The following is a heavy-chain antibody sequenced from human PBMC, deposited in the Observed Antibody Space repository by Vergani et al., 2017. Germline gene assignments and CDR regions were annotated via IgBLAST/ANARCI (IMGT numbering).Heavy chain of an antibody. J-gene: IGHJ6*01. CDR3: ARDCTSGGCPDNYGMEV. CDR2: IGSSGPYI. CDR1: GFTFNDFS. Sequence: VQLVESGGGLVKPGGSLRLSCAASGFTFNDFSMSWVRQAPGKGLEWVAFIGSSGPYINYADSVKGRFIISRDNTNNSLFLQLRSLKAEDAAVYYCARDCTSGGCPDNYGMEVLGQGATVPVSS. V-gene: IGHV3-21*06. D-gene: IGHD2-8*01.